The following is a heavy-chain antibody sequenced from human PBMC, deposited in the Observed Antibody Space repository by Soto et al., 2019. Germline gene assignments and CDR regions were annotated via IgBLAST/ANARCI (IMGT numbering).Heavy chain of an antibody. D-gene: IGHD2-2*01. Sequence: EVQLLESGGGLVQPGGSLRLSCAASGFTFSSYAMSWVRQAPGKELEWVSAISGSGGSTYYADSVKGRFTISRDNSKNTLYLQMNSLRAEDTAVYYCAKDRVGYCSSTSCHPLYYFDYWGQGTLVTVSS. CDR2: ISGSGGST. CDR3: AKDRVGYCSSTSCHPLYYFDY. J-gene: IGHJ4*02. CDR1: GFTFSSYA. V-gene: IGHV3-23*01.